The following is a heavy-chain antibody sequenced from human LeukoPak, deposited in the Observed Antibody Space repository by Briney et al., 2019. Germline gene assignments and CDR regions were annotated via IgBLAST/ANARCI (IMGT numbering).Heavy chain of an antibody. CDR3: AGAKVVAATYFDY. Sequence: SETLSLTCTVSGGSISSYYWSWIRQPPGKGLEWIGYIYYSGSTNYNPSLKSRVTISVDTSKNQFSLKLGSVTAADTAVYYCAGAKVVAATYFDYWGQGTLVTVSS. V-gene: IGHV4-59*08. J-gene: IGHJ4*02. CDR2: IYYSGST. CDR1: GGSISSYY. D-gene: IGHD2-15*01.